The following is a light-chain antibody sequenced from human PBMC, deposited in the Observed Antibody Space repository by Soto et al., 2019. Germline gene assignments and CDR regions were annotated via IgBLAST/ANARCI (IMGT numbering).Light chain of an antibody. Sequence: QPVLTQSPSASASLGASVKLTCTLSSGHSNYAIAWHQQQSEKGPRYLMKLNGDGSHSKGDGSPDRFSGSSSGAERYLTISSLQSEDEADYYCQTWGSGIVVFGGGTKLTVL. CDR3: QTWGSGIVV. V-gene: IGLV4-69*01. CDR1: SGHSNYA. CDR2: LNGDGSH. J-gene: IGLJ2*01.